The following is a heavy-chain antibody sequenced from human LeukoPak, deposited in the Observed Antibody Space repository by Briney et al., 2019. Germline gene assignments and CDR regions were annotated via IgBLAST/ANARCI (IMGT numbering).Heavy chain of an antibody. D-gene: IGHD3-22*01. CDR2: IIPIFGTA. V-gene: IGHV1-69*05. CDR3: AREGGYRVRDAFDI. Sequence: ASVKVSCKASGYTFNNYFISWVRQAPGQGLEWMGGIIPIFGTANYAQKFQGRVTITTDESTSTAYMELSSLRSEDTAVYYCAREGGYRVRDAFDIWGQGTMVTVSS. J-gene: IGHJ3*02. CDR1: GYTFNNYF.